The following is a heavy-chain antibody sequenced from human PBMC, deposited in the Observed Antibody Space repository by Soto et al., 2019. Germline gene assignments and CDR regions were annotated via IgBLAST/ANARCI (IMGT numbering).Heavy chain of an antibody. D-gene: IGHD5-12*01. CDR3: AKTVVDLETQGNYYYMDF. V-gene: IGHV3-30*18. CDR2: ISSDGSIR. J-gene: IGHJ6*02. Sequence: GRSLRLACALSGFTFSTYGMHWVRPAQNKGLEWVAVISSDGSIRYYVDSVKGRFTISRDDSKNTLYLQMNRLRAEDTAVYYCAKTVVDLETQGNYYYMDFWGQGTTVTVSS. CDR1: GFTFSTYG.